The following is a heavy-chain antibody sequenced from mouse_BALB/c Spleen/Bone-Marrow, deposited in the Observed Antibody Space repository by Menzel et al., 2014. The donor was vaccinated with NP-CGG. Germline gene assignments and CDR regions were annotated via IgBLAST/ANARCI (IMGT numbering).Heavy chain of an antibody. V-gene: IGHV3-6*02. D-gene: IGHD2-1*01. CDR3: ANYGNDFDY. CDR1: GYSITSGYY. Sequence: EVQLQQSGPGLVKPSQSLSLTCSVTGYSITSGYYWHWIRQFPGNQLAWMGYISYDGSNNYNPSLKNRISITRDTSKNQVFLKLSAVTTEDTATYYCANYGNDFDYGGQGTTLTVSS. CDR2: ISYDGSN. J-gene: IGHJ2*01.